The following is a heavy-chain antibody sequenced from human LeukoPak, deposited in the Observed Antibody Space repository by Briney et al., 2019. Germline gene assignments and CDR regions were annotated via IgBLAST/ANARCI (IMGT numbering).Heavy chain of an antibody. CDR3: AKVLGSSSWYSLGY. V-gene: IGHV3-43*02. J-gene: IGHJ4*02. CDR1: GFTFDNYA. CDR2: LSGGGGST. D-gene: IGHD6-13*01. Sequence: PGGCLRLSCAASGFTFDNYAMHWVRPAPGKGLEWVSLLSGGGGSTSYAYSVKGRFTISRDNSKGSLYLQTNSLRTEDTALYYCAKVLGSSSWYSLGYWGQGTLVTVSS.